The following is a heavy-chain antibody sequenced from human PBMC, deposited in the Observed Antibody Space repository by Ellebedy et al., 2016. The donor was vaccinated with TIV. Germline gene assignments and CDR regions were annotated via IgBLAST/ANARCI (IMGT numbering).Heavy chain of an antibody. CDR3: ARDWPGTILDY. D-gene: IGHD1-7*01. CDR1: GYTFTSHG. CDR2: INSGGGNT. Sequence: ASVKVSXKASGYTFTSHGVSWVRQAPGQGLEWMGWINSGGGNTHYAQSFQGRVTMTADTSTTTVYMELSNLRSDDTAVYYCARDWPGTILDYWGQGTQVTVSS. V-gene: IGHV1-18*01. J-gene: IGHJ4*02.